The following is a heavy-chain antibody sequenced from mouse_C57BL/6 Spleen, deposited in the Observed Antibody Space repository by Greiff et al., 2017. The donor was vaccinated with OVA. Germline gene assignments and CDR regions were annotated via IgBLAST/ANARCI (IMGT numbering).Heavy chain of an antibody. V-gene: IGHV5-16*01. Sequence: EVKLVESEGGLVQPGSSMKLSCTASGFTFSDYYMAWVRQVPEKGLEWVANINYDGSSTYYMDSLKGRFIISRDNAKNILYLQMSSLKSEDTATYDCAREASTMITRYFDYWGQGTTLTVSS. CDR3: AREASTMITRYFDY. CDR2: INYDGSST. D-gene: IGHD2-4*01. CDR1: GFTFSDYY. J-gene: IGHJ2*01.